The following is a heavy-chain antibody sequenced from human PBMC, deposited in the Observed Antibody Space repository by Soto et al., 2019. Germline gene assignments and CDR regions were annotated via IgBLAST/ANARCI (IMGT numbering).Heavy chain of an antibody. Sequence: GGSLRLSCAASGFTFSSYWMSWVRRAPGKGLEWVANIKQDGSEKYYVDSVKGRFTISRDNAKNSLYLQMNSLRAEDTAVYYCARDRPYYYDSSGYFDYWGQGTLVTVSS. D-gene: IGHD3-22*01. V-gene: IGHV3-7*01. CDR3: ARDRPYYYDSSGYFDY. J-gene: IGHJ4*02. CDR1: GFTFSSYW. CDR2: IKQDGSEK.